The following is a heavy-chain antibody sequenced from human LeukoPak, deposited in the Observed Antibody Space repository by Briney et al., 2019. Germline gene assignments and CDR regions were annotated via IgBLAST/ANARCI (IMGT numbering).Heavy chain of an antibody. V-gene: IGHV4-38-2*01. J-gene: IGHJ5*02. Sequence: SETLSLTCAVSGYSISSGYYWGWIRQPPGEGLEWIGSIYHSGSAYYNPSLKSPVTISVDTSTNQFSLKLRSVTAADTAMYYCARLGHDLLDPWGQGTLVTVSS. CDR2: IYHSGSA. D-gene: IGHD3-3*01. CDR1: GYSISSGYY. CDR3: ARLGHDLLDP.